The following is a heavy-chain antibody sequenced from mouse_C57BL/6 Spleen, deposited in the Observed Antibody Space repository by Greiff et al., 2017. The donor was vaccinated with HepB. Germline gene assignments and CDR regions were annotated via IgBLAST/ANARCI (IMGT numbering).Heavy chain of an antibody. CDR3: ARPLGNGGYAMDY. Sequence: QVQLKESGAELVRPGTSVKVSCKASGYAFTNYLIEWVKQRPGQGLEWIGVINPGSGGTNYNEKFKGKATLTADKSSSTAYMQLSSLTSEDSAVYCCARPLGNGGYAMDYWGQGTSVTVSS. CDR1: GYAFTNYL. D-gene: IGHD2-1*01. V-gene: IGHV1-54*01. J-gene: IGHJ4*01. CDR2: INPGSGGT.